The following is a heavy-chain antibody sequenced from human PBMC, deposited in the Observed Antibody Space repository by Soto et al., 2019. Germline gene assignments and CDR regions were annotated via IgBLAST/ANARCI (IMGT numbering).Heavy chain of an antibody. D-gene: IGHD2-8*01. CDR1: GYTFSNYG. V-gene: IGHV1-18*01. J-gene: IGHJ5*01. CDR3: GRSSSMLGAGWSDS. CDR2: ISLYSDGT. Sequence: ASVKVSCKTSGYTFSNYGITWVRQAPGQPLEWLGWISLYSDGTKYAQKLQGRITVTTDTSTNTAYMELRSLRSDDTAVYYCGRSSSMLGAGWSDSWGRGTLVTVSS.